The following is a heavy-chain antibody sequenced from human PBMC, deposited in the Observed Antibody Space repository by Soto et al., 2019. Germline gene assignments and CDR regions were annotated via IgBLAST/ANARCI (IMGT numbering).Heavy chain of an antibody. V-gene: IGHV3-9*01. CDR2: ISWNSDSI. CDR3: TKVGGLYDFWSGPLHFDL. D-gene: IGHD3-3*01. Sequence: EGQLVESGGGFVQPGRSLRLSCAGSGFIFDDFALHWFRQAPGKGLEWVSGISWNSDSIGYADAVKGRFTISRDNAKNSLYLPMNSLRVEDTALYYCTKVGGLYDFWSGPLHFDLWGQGTLVTVSS. CDR1: GFIFDDFA. J-gene: IGHJ4*02.